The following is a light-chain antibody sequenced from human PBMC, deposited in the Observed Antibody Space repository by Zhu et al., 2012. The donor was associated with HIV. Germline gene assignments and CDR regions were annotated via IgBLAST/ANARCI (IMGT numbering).Light chain of an antibody. Sequence: IVLTQSPGSLSLSPGERATLSCWASQSFGTTLAWYQHKPGQPPRLLIYEVSTRATGVPARFFGSGSGTEFTLTISSVQSEDFAVYYCQHYNNWLGTFGQGTKVEIK. CDR2: EVS. CDR1: QSFGTT. J-gene: IGKJ1*01. CDR3: QHYNNWLGT. V-gene: IGKV3-15*01.